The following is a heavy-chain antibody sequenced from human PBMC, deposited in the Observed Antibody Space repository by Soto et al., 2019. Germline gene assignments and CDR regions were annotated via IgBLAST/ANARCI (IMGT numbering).Heavy chain of an antibody. Sequence: QVQLQESGPGLVKPSQTLSLTCTVSGGSISSGGYYWSWIRQHPGKGLEWIGYIYNSGITYYNPSLKSRVTISVDTSKNQFSLKVTSVTAADTAIYYCAREGQGQQLVHDYFDYWGQGTLVTVSS. D-gene: IGHD6-13*01. CDR1: GGSISSGGYY. V-gene: IGHV4-31*03. CDR3: AREGQGQQLVHDYFDY. CDR2: IYNSGIT. J-gene: IGHJ4*02.